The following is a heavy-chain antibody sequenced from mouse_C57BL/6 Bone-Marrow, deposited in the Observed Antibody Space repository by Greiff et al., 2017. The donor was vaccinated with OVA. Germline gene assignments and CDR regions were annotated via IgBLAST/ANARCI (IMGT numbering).Heavy chain of an antibody. J-gene: IGHJ4*01. CDR1: GFTFSSYA. D-gene: IGHD1-1*01. Sequence: EVKVEESGGGLVKPGGSLKLSCAASGFTFSSYAMSWVRQTPEKRLEWVATISDGGSYTYYPDNVKGRFTISRDNAKNNLYLQMSHLKSEDTAMYYCARDQITTVVATGAMDYWGQGTSVTVSS. CDR2: ISDGGSYT. V-gene: IGHV5-4*01. CDR3: ARDQITTVVATGAMDY.